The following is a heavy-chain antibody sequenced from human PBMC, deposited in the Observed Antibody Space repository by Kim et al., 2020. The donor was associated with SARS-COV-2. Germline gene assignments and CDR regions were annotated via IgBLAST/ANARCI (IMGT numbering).Heavy chain of an antibody. CDR2: IGPNGDAT. D-gene: IGHD5-12*01. J-gene: IGHJ4*01. V-gene: IGHV3-64*01. CDR1: GFTFSNYY. CDR3: VRGYNFAYDF. Sequence: GGSLRLSCAASGFTFSNYYMHWVRQAPGKGLEFVAAIGPNGDATYYANYVKGRFTISRDNSKNALWLQVGSLGPEDMAIYYCVRGYNFAYDFWGQGNLVT.